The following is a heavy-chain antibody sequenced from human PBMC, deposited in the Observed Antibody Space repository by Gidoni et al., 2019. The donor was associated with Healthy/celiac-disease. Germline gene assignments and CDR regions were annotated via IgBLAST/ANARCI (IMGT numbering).Heavy chain of an antibody. CDR2: IWYDGSNK. D-gene: IGHD2-2*01. V-gene: IGHV3-33*01. Sequence: QVQLVESGGGVVQPGRSLRLSCAASGFTFSSYGMHWVRQAPGKGLEWVAVIWYDGSNKYYADSVKGRFTISRDNSKNTLYLQMNSLRAEDTAVYYCARDRRRDQLPTTGFDPWGQGTLVTVSS. J-gene: IGHJ5*02. CDR3: ARDRRRDQLPTTGFDP. CDR1: GFTFSSYG.